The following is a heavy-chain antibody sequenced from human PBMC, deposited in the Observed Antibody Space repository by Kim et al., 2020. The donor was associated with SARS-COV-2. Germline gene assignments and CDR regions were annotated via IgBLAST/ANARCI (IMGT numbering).Heavy chain of an antibody. V-gene: IGHV4-59*01. CDR2: IYYSGST. J-gene: IGHJ3*02. CDR1: GGSISSYY. D-gene: IGHD4-17*01. CDR3: AGLLTTVVHDAFDI. Sequence: SETLSLTCTVSGGSISSYYWSWIRQPPGKGLEWIGYIYYSGSTNYNPSLKSRVTISVDTSKNQFSLKLSSVTAADTAVYYCAGLLTTVVHDAFDIWGQGTMVTVSS.